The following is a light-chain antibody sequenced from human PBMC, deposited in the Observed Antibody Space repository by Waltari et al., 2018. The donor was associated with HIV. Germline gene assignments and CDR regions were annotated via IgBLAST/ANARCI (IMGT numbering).Light chain of an antibody. Sequence: SYEVTQPPSVAVSPGQTASITCSGYELGAKYTCWYQQKPGQSPLLVIYQDDKRPSGIPARFSAASSGHTATLTISGTLTVDEADYYCQAWGSTTSGVFGRGTKLTVL. V-gene: IGLV3-1*01. CDR1: ELGAKY. CDR2: QDD. CDR3: QAWGSTTSGV. J-gene: IGLJ2*01.